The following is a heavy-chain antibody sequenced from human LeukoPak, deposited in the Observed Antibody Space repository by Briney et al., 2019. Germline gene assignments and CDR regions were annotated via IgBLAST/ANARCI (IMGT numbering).Heavy chain of an antibody. CDR2: IYRDGST. J-gene: IGHJ4*02. CDR1: GFSVSSTY. V-gene: IGHV3-53*01. CDR3: ATDLLGGTTPAAAATDY. Sequence: GGSLRLSCAASGFSVSSTYMNWVRQAPGKGLEWVSIIYRDGSTYYADYVRGRFTISRDNSKNTLYLQMNSLRVEDTAVYYCATDLLGGTTPAAAATDYWGQGTLVTVSS. D-gene: IGHD6-13*01.